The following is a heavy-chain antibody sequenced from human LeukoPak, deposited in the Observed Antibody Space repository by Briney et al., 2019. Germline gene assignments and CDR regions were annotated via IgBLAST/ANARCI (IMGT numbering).Heavy chain of an antibody. J-gene: IGHJ3*02. V-gene: IGHV1-18*04. CDR1: GYTFTSYG. D-gene: IGHD6-19*01. CDR3: ARDVWSSGWYFAFDI. CDR2: ISAYNGNT. Sequence: ASVKVSCKASGYTFTSYGISWGRQPPGQGLEWMGWISAYNGNTNYAQKLQGRVTMTTDTSTSTAYMELRSLRSDDTAVYYCARDVWSSGWYFAFDIWGQGTMVTVSS.